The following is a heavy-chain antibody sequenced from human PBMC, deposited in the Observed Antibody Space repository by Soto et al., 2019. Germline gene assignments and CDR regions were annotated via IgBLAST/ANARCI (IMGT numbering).Heavy chain of an antibody. V-gene: IGHV4-34*01. CDR2: INHSGST. CDR3: ARDPNYDILTGYYPNWFDP. J-gene: IGHJ5*02. CDR1: GGSFSGYY. Sequence: QVQLQQWGAGLLKPSETLSLTCAVYGGSFSGYYWSWIRQPPGKGLEWIGEINHSGSTNYNPSLKCRVTISVDTSKNQLSLTLSSVTAADTAVYYCARDPNYDILTGYYPNWFDPWGQGTLVTVSS. D-gene: IGHD3-9*01.